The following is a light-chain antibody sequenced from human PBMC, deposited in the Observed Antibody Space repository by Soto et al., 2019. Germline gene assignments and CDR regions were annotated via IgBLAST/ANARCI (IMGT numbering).Light chain of an antibody. CDR3: QRYNSAPQT. V-gene: IGKV1-27*01. CDR1: QGIRNI. CDR2: ALS. J-gene: IGKJ1*01. Sequence: DIQMTQSPSSLSASVGDRVTITCRASQGIRNILAWYQQKPGRVPKLLIYALSTLQSGVPSRFSGSGSGTDFTLTISSLQPEDVATYYCQRYNSAPQTFGQGTKVEIK.